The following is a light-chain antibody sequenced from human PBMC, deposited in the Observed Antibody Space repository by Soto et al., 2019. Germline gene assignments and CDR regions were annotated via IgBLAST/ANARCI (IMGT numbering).Light chain of an antibody. CDR3: QQSFSAPRT. J-gene: IGKJ2*01. Sequence: DIQMSQSPSSLSASVGDSVTITCRASETIIDYLNWYQQQPGEAPKLLIFSASSLHSGVPSRFRGSGSGTHFTLTISSLQPEDFATCFCQQSFSAPRTFGQGTKLQAK. CDR1: ETIIDY. V-gene: IGKV1-39*01. CDR2: SAS.